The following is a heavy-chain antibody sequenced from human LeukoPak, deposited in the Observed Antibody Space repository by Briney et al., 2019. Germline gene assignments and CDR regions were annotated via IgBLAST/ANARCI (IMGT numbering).Heavy chain of an antibody. CDR2: IKQDDSEV. D-gene: IGHD5-24*01. V-gene: IGHV3-7*01. CDR1: GFIFSNYW. J-gene: IGHJ4*02. Sequence: GGSLRLSCAASGFIFSNYWMTWVRQAPGKGLEWVANIKQDDSEVYYVDSVKGRFTISRDNAKNSLYLQMSSLRVEDTGVYYCARLRSLDQWGQGTLVTVSS. CDR3: ARLRSLDQ.